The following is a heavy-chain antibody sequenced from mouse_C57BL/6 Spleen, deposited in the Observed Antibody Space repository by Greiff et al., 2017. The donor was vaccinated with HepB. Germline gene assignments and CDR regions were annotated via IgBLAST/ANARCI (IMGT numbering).Heavy chain of an antibody. J-gene: IGHJ1*03. CDR3: ARHGYYWYFDV. CDR1: GYTFTSYW. V-gene: IGHV1-64*01. CDR2: IHPNSGST. Sequence: VQLQQPGAELVKPGASVKLSCKASGYTFTSYWMHWVKQRPGQGLEWIGMIHPNSGSTNYNEKFKSKATLTVDKSSSTAYMQLSSLTSEDSAVYYCARHGYYWYFDVWGTGTTVTVSS. D-gene: IGHD2-2*01.